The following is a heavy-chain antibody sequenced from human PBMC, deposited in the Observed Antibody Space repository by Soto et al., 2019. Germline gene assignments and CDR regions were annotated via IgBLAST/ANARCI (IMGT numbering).Heavy chain of an antibody. D-gene: IGHD1-26*01. CDR1: GFTFSSYA. CDR3: AKASGSPVRYYYGMDV. CDR2: ISGSGGST. Sequence: EVQLLESGGGLVQPGGSLRLSCAASGFTFSSYAMSWVRQAPGKGLEWVSAISGSGGSTYYADSVKGRFTIPRDNSKNTLYLQMNSLRAEDTAVYYCAKASGSPVRYYYGMDVWGQGTTVTVSS. V-gene: IGHV3-23*01. J-gene: IGHJ6*02.